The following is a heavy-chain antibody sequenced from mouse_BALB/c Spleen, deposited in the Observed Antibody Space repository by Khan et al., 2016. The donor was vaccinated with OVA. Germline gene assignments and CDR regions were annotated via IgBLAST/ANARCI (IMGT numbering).Heavy chain of an antibody. CDR1: GYTFTSYN. V-gene: IGHV1-12*01. D-gene: IGHD1-1*01. CDR2: IYPGNGDT. CDR3: ARGEDYYCCGGACFAY. J-gene: IGHJ3*01. Sequence: QVQLQQPGAELVKPGASVKMSCKASGYTFTSYNMHWVKQTPGQGLEWIGAIYPGNGDTSYNPKFKGKATLTADKSSSTADMKLSSRTPEDHAVYYCARGEDYYCCGGACFAYWGQGTLVAVSA.